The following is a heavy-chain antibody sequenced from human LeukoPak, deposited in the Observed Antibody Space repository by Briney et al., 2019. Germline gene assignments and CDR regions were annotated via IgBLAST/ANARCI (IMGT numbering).Heavy chain of an antibody. CDR3: ARVRERSDECTFDS. V-gene: IGHV4-39*02. D-gene: IGHD3-16*01. Sequence: SETLSLTCTASGGSINTNKNYWGWIRLPPGKGLEWIGTIYYTGRTYYNPSLKSRVTISVDTSSFAPSLISVTAADTAVYYCARVRERSDECTFDSWGRGILVTVSS. CDR1: GGSINTNKNY. J-gene: IGHJ4*02. CDR2: IYYTGRT.